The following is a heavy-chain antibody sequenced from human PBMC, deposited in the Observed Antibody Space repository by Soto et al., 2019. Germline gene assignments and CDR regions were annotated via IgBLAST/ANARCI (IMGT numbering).Heavy chain of an antibody. CDR1: GFTFSSYG. CDR2: IWYDGSNK. D-gene: IGHD6-6*01. CDR3: ARQRAVAALPFWSDP. V-gene: IGHV3-33*01. J-gene: IGHJ5*02. Sequence: GGSLRLSCAASGFTFSSYGMHWVRQAPGKGLEWVAVIWYDGSNKYYADSVKGRFTISRDNSKNTLYLQMDSLRAEDTAVYYRARQRAVAALPFWSDPWGQGTRVTVSS.